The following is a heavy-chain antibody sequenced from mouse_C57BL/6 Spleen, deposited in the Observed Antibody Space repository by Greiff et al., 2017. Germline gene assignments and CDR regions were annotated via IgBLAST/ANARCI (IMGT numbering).Heavy chain of an antibody. V-gene: IGHV1-59*01. CDR1: GYTFTSYW. J-gene: IGHJ2*01. D-gene: IGHD1-1*01. CDR3: ARAGGYYGPYYFDY. Sequence: QVQLQQPGAELVRPGTSVKLSCKASGYTFTSYWMHWVKQRPGQGLEWIGVIDPSDSYTNYNQKFKGKSTLTVDKSSSTAYMQLSSLTSEDSAVYACARAGGYYGPYYFDYWGQGTTLTVSS. CDR2: IDPSDSYT.